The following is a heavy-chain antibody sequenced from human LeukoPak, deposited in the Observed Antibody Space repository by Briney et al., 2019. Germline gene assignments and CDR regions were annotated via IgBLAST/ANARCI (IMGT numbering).Heavy chain of an antibody. V-gene: IGHV1-2*02. CDR3: ARDRDYSNTERGFDY. D-gene: IGHD4-11*01. J-gene: IGHJ4*02. Sequence: ASVKVSCKTSGYTFTDYYIHWVRQAPGQGLEWMGWINPNSGGTKSAQKFQGRVTMTGDTSISTACMELSRVTSDDTAVYYCARDRDYSNTERGFDYWGQGTLVTVSS. CDR2: INPNSGGT. CDR1: GYTFTDYY.